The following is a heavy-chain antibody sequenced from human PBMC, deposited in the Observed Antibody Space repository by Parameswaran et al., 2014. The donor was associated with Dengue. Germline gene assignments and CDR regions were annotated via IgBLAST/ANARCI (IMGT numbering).Heavy chain of an antibody. CDR2: ISSSSSYI. D-gene: IGHD3-10*01. J-gene: IGHJ6*02. V-gene: IGHV3-21*01. CDR1: GFTFSSYS. Sequence: AGGSLRPSCAASGFTFSSYSMNWVRQAPGKGLEWVSSISSSSSYIYYADSVKGRFTISRDNAKNSLYPQMNSLRAEDTAVYYCARDPVYGSGSRYYYYGMDVWGQGTTVTVSS. CDR3: ARDPVYGSGSRYYYYGMDV.